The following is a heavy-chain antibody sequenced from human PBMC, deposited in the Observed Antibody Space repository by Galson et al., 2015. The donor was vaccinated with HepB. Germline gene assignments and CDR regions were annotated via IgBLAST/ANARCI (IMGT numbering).Heavy chain of an antibody. CDR2: ISAYNGNT. CDR3: AMYCSGGSCPPDAFDI. J-gene: IGHJ3*02. Sequence: SVKVSCKASGYTFTSYGISWVRQAPGQGLEWMGWISAYNGNTNYAQKLQGRVTMTTDTSTSTAYMELRSLRSDDTAVYYCAMYCSGGSCPPDAFDIWGQGTMVTVSS. V-gene: IGHV1-18*04. CDR1: GYTFTSYG. D-gene: IGHD2-15*01.